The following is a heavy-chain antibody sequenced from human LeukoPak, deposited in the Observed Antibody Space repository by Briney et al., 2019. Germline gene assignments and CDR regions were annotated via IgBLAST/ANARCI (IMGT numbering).Heavy chain of an antibody. CDR1: GDSVSSKSAA. V-gene: IGHV6-1*01. CDR2: TYYRSKWYN. D-gene: IGHD3-9*01. J-gene: IGHJ6*04. CDR3: ARGYDILTGYYVDYYYYGMDA. Sequence: SQTLSLTCAISGDSVSSKSAAWSWIRQSPSRGLEWLGRTYYRSKWYNDYAVSVKSRITINPDTSKNQFSLQLNSVTPEDTAVYYCARGYDILTGYYVDYYYYGMDAWGKGTTVTVSS.